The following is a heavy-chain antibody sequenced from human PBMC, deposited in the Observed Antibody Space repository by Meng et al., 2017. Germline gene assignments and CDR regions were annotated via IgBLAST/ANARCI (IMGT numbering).Heavy chain of an antibody. CDR3: AHFDY. Sequence: VRLVESGGGLVKPGESLRLSCAASGFTFSNAWMSWVRQAPGKGLEWVAVISYDGSNRYYADSVKGRFTISRDNSKNTLYLQMNSLRAEDTAVYYCAHFDYWGQGTLVTVSS. CDR1: GFTFSNAW. V-gene: IGHV3-30*01. J-gene: IGHJ4*02. CDR2: ISYDGSNR.